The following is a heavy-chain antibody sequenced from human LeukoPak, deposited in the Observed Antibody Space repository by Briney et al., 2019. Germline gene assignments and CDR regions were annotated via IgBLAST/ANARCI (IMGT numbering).Heavy chain of an antibody. V-gene: IGHV4-34*01. CDR2: INHSGST. CDR1: GGSFSGYY. J-gene: IGHJ4*02. D-gene: IGHD3-16*02. CDR3: ARTPISPIYDYVWGSYRSSLFDY. Sequence: KPSETLSLTCAVYGGSFSGYYWSWIRQPPGKGLEWIGEINHSGSTNYNPSLKSRVTISVDTSKNQFSLKLSSVAAADTAVCYCARTPISPIYDYVWGSYRSSLFDYWGQGTLVTVS.